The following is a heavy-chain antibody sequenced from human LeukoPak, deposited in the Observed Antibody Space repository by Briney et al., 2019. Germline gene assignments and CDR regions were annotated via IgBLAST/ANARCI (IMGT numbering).Heavy chain of an antibody. V-gene: IGHV3-74*01. Sequence: GGSLRLSCAASGFTFSSYWMHWVRQAPGKGLVWVSRINSDGSSTSYADSVKGRFTISRDNAKNTLYLQMNSLRAEDTAVYYCARGPPKTYYYGSGRISGHDYWGQETLVTVSS. CDR2: INSDGSST. CDR1: GFTFSSYW. CDR3: ARGPPKTYYYGSGRISGHDY. D-gene: IGHD3-10*01. J-gene: IGHJ4*02.